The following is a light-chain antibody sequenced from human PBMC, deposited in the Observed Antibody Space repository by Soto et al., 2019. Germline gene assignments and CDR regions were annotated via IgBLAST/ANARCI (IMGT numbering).Light chain of an antibody. CDR1: SSNIGAGYD. J-gene: IGLJ2*01. Sequence: QSVLTQPPSVSGAPGQRVTISCTGNSSNIGAGYDVHWYQQLPGTAPKLLIYGNSNRPSGVPDRFSGSKSGTSASLAITGLQAEDVADYCCQSYDSSLSGVVFGGGTKLTVL. CDR2: GNS. V-gene: IGLV1-40*01. CDR3: QSYDSSLSGVV.